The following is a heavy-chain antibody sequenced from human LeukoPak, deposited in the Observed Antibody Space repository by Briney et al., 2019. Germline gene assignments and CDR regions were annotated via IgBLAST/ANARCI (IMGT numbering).Heavy chain of an antibody. J-gene: IGHJ5*02. CDR3: AREIIVRATREFDP. Sequence: SETLSLTCTVSGDSISGYYWNWIRHPPGKGLEWIGYIYSNGNTNYNPSLKSRVTISVDTSKNHFSLNLNSVTAADTAVYYCAREIIVRATREFDPWGQGILVAVSS. CDR1: GDSISGYY. V-gene: IGHV4-59*01. CDR2: IYSNGNT. D-gene: IGHD1-26*01.